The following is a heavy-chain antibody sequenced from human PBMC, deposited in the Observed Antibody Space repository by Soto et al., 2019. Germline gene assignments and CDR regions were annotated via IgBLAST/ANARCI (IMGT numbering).Heavy chain of an antibody. Sequence: GASVKLSCKASGYTFTSYAMHWVRQAPGQRLEWMGWINAGNGNTKYSQKFQGRVTITRDTSASTAYMELSSLRSEDTAVYYCARGPLMTSFFDYWGQGTLVTVSS. V-gene: IGHV1-3*01. J-gene: IGHJ4*02. D-gene: IGHD6-6*01. CDR3: ARGPLMTSFFDY. CDR1: GYTFTSYA. CDR2: INAGNGNT.